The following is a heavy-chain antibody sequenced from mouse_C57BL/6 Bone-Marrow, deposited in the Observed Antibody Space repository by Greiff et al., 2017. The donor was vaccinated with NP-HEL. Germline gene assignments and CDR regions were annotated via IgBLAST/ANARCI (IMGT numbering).Heavy chain of an antibody. Sequence: VQLQQPGAELVRPGTSVKLSCKASGYTFTSYWMHWVKQRPGQGLEWIGVIDPSDSYTNYNQKFKGKATLTVDTSSSTAYMQLSSLTSEDSTVYYCARLYRGNSSWFAYWGQGTLVTVSA. V-gene: IGHV1-59*01. CDR1: GYTFTSYW. D-gene: IGHD2-1*01. CDR3: ARLYRGNSSWFAY. J-gene: IGHJ3*01. CDR2: IDPSDSYT.